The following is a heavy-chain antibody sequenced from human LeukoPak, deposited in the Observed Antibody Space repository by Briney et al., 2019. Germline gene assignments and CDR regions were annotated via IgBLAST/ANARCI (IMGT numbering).Heavy chain of an antibody. V-gene: IGHV3-23*01. CDR2: ISGSGATT. CDR3: VKNLRLVISVAGTPRDAFDI. CDR1: GFSFSSYA. D-gene: IGHD6-19*01. Sequence: PGGSQRLSCAASGFSFSSYATSWVRQAPGKGLEWVSFISGSGATTYYVDSVKGRFTISRDNSQNTVYLQMNTLTDEDTAVYYCVKNLRLVISVAGTPRDAFDIWGQGAVVTVSS. J-gene: IGHJ3*02.